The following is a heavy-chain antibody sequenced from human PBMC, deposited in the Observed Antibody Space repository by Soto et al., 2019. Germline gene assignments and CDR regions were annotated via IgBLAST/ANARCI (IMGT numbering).Heavy chain of an antibody. Sequence: QVQLVQSGAEVKKSGASVKVSCKASGYTFTSHDINWVRQATGQGLEWMGWMNPNSGNTGYAQKFQGRVTMTRNTAISTVYMERSSLRSEDTAVYYCARWDYGDYARFDYWGQGTLVTVSS. CDR2: MNPNSGNT. J-gene: IGHJ4*02. CDR1: GYTFTSHD. V-gene: IGHV1-8*01. D-gene: IGHD4-17*01. CDR3: ARWDYGDYARFDY.